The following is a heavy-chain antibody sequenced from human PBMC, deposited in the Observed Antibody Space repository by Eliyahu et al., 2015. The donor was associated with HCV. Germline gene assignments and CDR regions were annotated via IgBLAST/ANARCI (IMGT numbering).Heavy chain of an antibody. CDR3: ARGGNYYVSGTYYKMDS. CDR1: GFXFXSFG. D-gene: IGHD3-10*01. J-gene: IGHJ5*01. V-gene: IGHV3-33*01. CDR2: IWHDGNNK. Sequence: QVQLVESGGGVVQPGRSLRXSCVASGFXFXSFGXNWVRQAPGKGLEGVAVIWHDGNNKDYGDXVKGRFTITRDNSENTVYLQMNSLRVEDTAVYYCARGGNYYVSGTYYKMDSWGQGTLVTVXS.